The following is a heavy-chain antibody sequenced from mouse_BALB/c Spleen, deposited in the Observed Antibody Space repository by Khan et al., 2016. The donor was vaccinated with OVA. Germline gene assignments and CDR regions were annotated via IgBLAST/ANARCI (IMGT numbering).Heavy chain of an antibody. CDR1: GYSITSGYS. Sequence: EVQLQESGPDLVKPSQSLSLTCTVTGYSITSGYSWHWIRQFPGNKLEWMGYIYYSGSTNHNPSLKSRISITRDTSKNQFFLQLNSVTTEDTATYYWARSGTTVVAYWYFDVWGAGTTVTVSS. J-gene: IGHJ1*01. CDR3: ARSGTTVVAYWYFDV. V-gene: IGHV3-1*02. D-gene: IGHD1-1*01. CDR2: IYYSGST.